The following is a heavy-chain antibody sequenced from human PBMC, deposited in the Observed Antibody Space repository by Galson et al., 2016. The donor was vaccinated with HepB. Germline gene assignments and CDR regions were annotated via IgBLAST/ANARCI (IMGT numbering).Heavy chain of an antibody. V-gene: IGHV1-18*01. D-gene: IGHD3-10*01. CDR2: ISTDNDNT. CDR3: ARDAYYYGSGAGY. CDR1: GYTFTRYS. J-gene: IGHJ4*02. Sequence: SVKVSCKASGYTFTRYSISWVRQGPGQGLEWMGWISTDNDNTNYAQRFQGRVTMTTDTSTSTVYMELRSLRSDDTAMYYCARDAYYYGSGAGYWGQGTLVTVSS.